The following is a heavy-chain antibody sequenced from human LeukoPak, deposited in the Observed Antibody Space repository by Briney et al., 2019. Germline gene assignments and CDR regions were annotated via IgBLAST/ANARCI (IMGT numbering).Heavy chain of an antibody. CDR2: ISDYNGNT. D-gene: IGHD4-17*01. CDR1: GYTFTSYG. V-gene: IGHV1-18*01. J-gene: IGHJ4*02. Sequence: GASVKVSCKASGYTFTSYGISWVRQAPGQGLEWMGWISDYNGNTKYPQKFQGRVTMTTDTSTSTAYMELRSLRSDDTAVYYCARDIAEGDYWRLDYWGQGTLVTVSS. CDR3: ARDIAEGDYWRLDY.